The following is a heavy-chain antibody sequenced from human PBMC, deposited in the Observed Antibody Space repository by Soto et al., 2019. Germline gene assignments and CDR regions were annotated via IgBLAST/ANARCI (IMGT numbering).Heavy chain of an antibody. Sequence: EVQLVESGGGLVQPGGSLRLSCAASGFTFSSYSINWVRQAPGKGLEWVSYISTSGSTIYYADSVKGRFTISRDNARNSVYLQANSLRAEETAVDYCAREGGMDVWGQGTTVTVSS. CDR1: GFTFSSYS. J-gene: IGHJ6*02. CDR2: ISTSGSTI. V-gene: IGHV3-48*01. CDR3: AREGGMDV.